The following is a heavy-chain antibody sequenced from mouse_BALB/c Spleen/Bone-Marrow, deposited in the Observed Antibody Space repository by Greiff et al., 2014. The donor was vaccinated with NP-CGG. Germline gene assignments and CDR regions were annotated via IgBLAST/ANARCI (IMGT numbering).Heavy chain of an antibody. J-gene: IGHJ4*01. D-gene: IGHD2-4*01. CDR1: GFSLTGYG. CDR3: ARDSFLITRALDY. CDR2: IWGDGST. Sequence: VQLQQSGPGLVAPSQSLSITCTVSGFSLTGYGVNWVRQPPGKRLEWLGMIWGDGSTDYNSALKSRLSISKGNSKSQFFLKMNSLQTDDIARYYCARDSFLITRALDYWGQGTSATVSS. V-gene: IGHV2-6-7*01.